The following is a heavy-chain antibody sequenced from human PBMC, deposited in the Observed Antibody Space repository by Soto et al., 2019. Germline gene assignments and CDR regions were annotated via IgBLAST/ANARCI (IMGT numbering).Heavy chain of an antibody. CDR1: GGSISSGGYY. CDR3: ARAPFITSFGVATPYVMDV. V-gene: IGHV4-31*03. CDR2: IYYSGST. Sequence: SETLSLTCTVSGGSISSGGYYWSWIRQHPGKGLEWIGYIYYSGSTYYNPSLKRRVTISVDTSKNQFSLKLSSVTAADPAVYYCARAPFITSFGVATPYVMDVWGQGTTVTVSS. J-gene: IGHJ6*02. D-gene: IGHD3-3*01.